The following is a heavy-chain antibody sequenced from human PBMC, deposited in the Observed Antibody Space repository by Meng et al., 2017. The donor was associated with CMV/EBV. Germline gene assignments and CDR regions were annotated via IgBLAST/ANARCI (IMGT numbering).Heavy chain of an antibody. CDR2: ISAYNGNT. D-gene: IGHD3-3*01. CDR3: ARGGDFWSGYSWSYYGMDV. CDR1: GYTFTSYG. J-gene: IGHJ6*02. Sequence: ASVKVSCKASGYTFTSYGISWVRQAPGQGLEWMGWISAYNGNTNYAQKLQGRVTMTTDTSTSTAYMELRSLRSDDTAVYYCARGGDFWSGYSWSYYGMDVWGQGTTVTVSS. V-gene: IGHV1-18*01.